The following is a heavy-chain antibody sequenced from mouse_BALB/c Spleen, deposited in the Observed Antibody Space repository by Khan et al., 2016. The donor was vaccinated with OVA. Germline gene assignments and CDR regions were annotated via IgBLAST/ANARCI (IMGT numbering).Heavy chain of an antibody. V-gene: IGHV1-5*01. CDR3: TRRTWDVAWFAY. D-gene: IGHD4-1*01. CDR1: GYTFTSYW. CDR2: IYPGNTDT. J-gene: IGHJ3*01. Sequence: VQLKESGTVLARPGASVKMSCKASGYTFTSYWMHWVKQRPGQGLEWIGDIYPGNTDTNYNQKFKGKAKLTAVTSTSTAYMELSSLTNEDSAFYYCTRRTWDVAWFAYWGQGTLVTVSA.